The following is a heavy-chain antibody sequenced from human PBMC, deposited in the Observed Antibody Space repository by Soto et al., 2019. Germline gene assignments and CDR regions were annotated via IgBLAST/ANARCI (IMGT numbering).Heavy chain of an antibody. V-gene: IGHV3-66*01. CDR2: IYSGGST. J-gene: IGHJ6*02. Sequence: GGSLRLSCAASGFTVSSNYMSWVRQAPGKGLEWVSVIYSGGSTYYADSVKGRFTISRDNSKNTLYLQMNSLRAEDTAVYYCARDLPYYYDSSGYPYGMDGWGQGTTVTVSS. D-gene: IGHD3-22*01. CDR3: ARDLPYYYDSSGYPYGMDG. CDR1: GFTVSSNY.